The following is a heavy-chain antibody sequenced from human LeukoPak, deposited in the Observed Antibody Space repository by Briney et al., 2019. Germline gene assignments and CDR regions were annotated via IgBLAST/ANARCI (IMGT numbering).Heavy chain of an antibody. CDR3: ARGGPRGDYLNY. V-gene: IGHV4-59*10. CDR2: IYTSGST. Sequence: KPSETLSLTCAVYGGSFSGYYWSWIRQPAGKGLEWIGRIYTSGSTNYNPSLKSRVTMSVDTSKNQFSLKLSSVTAADTAVYYCARGGPRGDYLNYWGQGTLVTVSS. J-gene: IGHJ4*02. D-gene: IGHD3-16*01. CDR1: GGSFSGYY.